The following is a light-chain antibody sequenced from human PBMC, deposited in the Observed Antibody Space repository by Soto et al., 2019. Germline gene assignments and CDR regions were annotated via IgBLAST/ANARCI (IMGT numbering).Light chain of an antibody. CDR1: QSVSSNY. CDR3: QQYDTSPRP. J-gene: IGKJ1*01. CDR2: GAS. Sequence: EVMLTQSPGTLSLSPGERATLSCRASQSVSSNYLAWYQQKSGQAPRLLIYGASNRATGIPDRLSGSGSGTDFTLTIRRLQPEDFAVYYCQQYDTSPRPFGQGNKVEFQ. V-gene: IGKV3-20*01.